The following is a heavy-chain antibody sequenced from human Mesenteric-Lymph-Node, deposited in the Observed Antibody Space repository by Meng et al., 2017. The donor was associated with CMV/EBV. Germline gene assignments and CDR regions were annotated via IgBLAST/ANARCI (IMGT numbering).Heavy chain of an antibody. CDR1: GDSISSNCAD. Sequence: QMQPQKSGPGLVKSSQNLFVTCTISGDSISSNCADWNWISQYPSRGLEWLGRTYYRSKTYNDSAVSMKSRIRVDLDKSKFLLYLNLIIVAHADVAVYYCADFGDIPPLWWGQGTLVTVSS. CDR2: TYYRSKTYN. J-gene: IGHJ4*02. V-gene: IGHV6-1*01. D-gene: IGHD3-16*01. CDR3: ADFGDIPPLW.